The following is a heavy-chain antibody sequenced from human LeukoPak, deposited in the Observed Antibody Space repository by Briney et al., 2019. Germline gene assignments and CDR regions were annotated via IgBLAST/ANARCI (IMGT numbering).Heavy chain of an antibody. CDR2: INSDGSSS. D-gene: IGHD3-22*01. V-gene: IGHV3-74*01. J-gene: IGHJ1*01. CDR1: GFTFSSYE. CDR3: ATGNYYDSRGYYTFGH. Sequence: GGSLRLSCAASGFTFSSYEMNWVRQAPGKGLVWVSRINSDGSSSYYADSLKGRFTISRDNAKNTLYLQMNSLRAEDTAVYYCATGNYYDSRGYYTFGHWGQGTLVTVSS.